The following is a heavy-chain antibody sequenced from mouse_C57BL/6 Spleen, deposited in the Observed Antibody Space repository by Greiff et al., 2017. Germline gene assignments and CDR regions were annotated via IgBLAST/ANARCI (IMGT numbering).Heavy chain of an antibody. CDR1: GFTFSDYG. D-gene: IGHD4-1*01. CDR2: ISSGSSTI. J-gene: IGHJ2*01. Sequence: EVKLVESGGGLVKPGGSLKLSCAASGFTFSDYGMHWVRQAPEKGLEWVAYISSGSSTIYYADKVKGRFTISRDNAKNTLFLHMTSRRSEDTALYYCARLGRGYWGQGTTLTVSS. V-gene: IGHV5-17*01. CDR3: ARLGRGY.